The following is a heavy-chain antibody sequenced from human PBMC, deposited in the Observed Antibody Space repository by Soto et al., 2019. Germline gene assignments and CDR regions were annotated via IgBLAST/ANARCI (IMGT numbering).Heavy chain of an antibody. V-gene: IGHV4-34*01. J-gene: IGHJ4*02. CDR3: AKASTHQRGLVGATTVYFDY. Sequence: SESLSLTCAVYGGSFSGYYWSRIRQPPGKGLEWIGEINHSGSTNYNPSLKSRVTISVDTSKNQFSLKLSSVTAADTAVYYCAKASTHQRGLVGATTVYFDYWGQGTLVTVSS. CDR2: INHSGST. CDR1: GGSFSGYY. D-gene: IGHD1-26*01.